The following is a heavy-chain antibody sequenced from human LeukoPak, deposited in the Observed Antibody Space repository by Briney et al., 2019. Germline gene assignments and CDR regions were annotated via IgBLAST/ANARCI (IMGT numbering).Heavy chain of an antibody. V-gene: IGHV3-11*01. J-gene: IGHJ5*02. D-gene: IGHD3-22*01. Sequence: YAESVQGRFTISRDNVKNSLFLHMKSLGVEDTDVYYCARDGSEKAPDRWGWYDPWGQGTRVTVSS. CDR3: ARDGSEKAPDRWGWYDP.